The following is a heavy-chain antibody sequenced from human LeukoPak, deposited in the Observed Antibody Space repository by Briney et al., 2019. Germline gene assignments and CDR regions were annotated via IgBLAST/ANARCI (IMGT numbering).Heavy chain of an antibody. Sequence: ASVKVSCKASGYTFTSYYMHWARQALGQGLEWMGIINPSGGGTSFAQKFQGRVTVTRDTSTSTVHMELSGLRSEDTAVYYCARDQEAFDYWGQGTLVTVSS. CDR1: GYTFTSYY. CDR3: ARDQEAFDY. CDR2: INPSGGGT. V-gene: IGHV1-46*01. J-gene: IGHJ4*02.